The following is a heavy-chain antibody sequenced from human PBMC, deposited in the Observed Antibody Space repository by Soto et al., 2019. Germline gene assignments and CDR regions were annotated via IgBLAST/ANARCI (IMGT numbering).Heavy chain of an antibody. CDR2: IYYSGST. J-gene: IGHJ6*02. V-gene: IGHV4-39*01. CDR1: GGSISSSSYY. Sequence: SETLSLTCTVSGGSISSSSYYWGWIRQPPGKGLEWIGSIYYSGSTYYNPSLKSRVTISVDTSKNQFSLKLSSVTAADTAVYYCARHDGAVTWNYYYYYGMDVWGQRTTVTVSS. CDR3: ARHDGAVTWNYYYYYGMDV. D-gene: IGHD5-18*01.